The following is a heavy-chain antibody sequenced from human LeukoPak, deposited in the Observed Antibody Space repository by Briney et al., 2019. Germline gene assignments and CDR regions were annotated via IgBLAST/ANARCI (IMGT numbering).Heavy chain of an antibody. CDR3: ARAPWEDPLYYYYYGMDV. V-gene: IGHV1-2*02. CDR1: GYTFTGYY. D-gene: IGHD1-26*01. Sequence: ASVKVSCKASGYTFTGYYMHWVRQAPGQGLEWTGWINPNSGGTNYAQKFQGRVTMTRDTSISTAYMELSRLRSDDTAVYYCARAPWEDPLYYYYYGMDVWGQGTTVTVSS. CDR2: INPNSGGT. J-gene: IGHJ6*02.